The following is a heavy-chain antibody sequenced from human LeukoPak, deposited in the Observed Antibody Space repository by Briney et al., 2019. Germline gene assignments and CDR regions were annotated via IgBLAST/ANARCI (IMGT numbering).Heavy chain of an antibody. Sequence: GGSLRLSCAASGFTFSSYAMSWVRQAPGKGLEWVSVIYSGGSTYYADSVKGRFTISRDNSKNTLYLQMNSLRAEDTAVYYCASPYYGRWGQGTLVTVSS. CDR1: GFTFSSYA. V-gene: IGHV3-53*01. J-gene: IGHJ4*02. D-gene: IGHD1-26*01. CDR3: ASPYYGR. CDR2: IYSGGST.